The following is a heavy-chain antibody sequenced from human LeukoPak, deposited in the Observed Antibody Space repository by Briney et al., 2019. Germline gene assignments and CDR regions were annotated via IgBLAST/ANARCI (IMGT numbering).Heavy chain of an antibody. Sequence: PGGSQRLSCAASGFTFSSYWMSWVRQAPGKGLEWVASINRDGSEKYYVDSVRGRFTISRDDAKNSLYLQMNSLRAEDTAVYYCASRARGHSYGLLDYWGQGTLVTVSS. CDR1: GFTFSSYW. CDR2: INRDGSEK. V-gene: IGHV3-7*02. CDR3: ASRARGHSYGLLDY. J-gene: IGHJ4*02. D-gene: IGHD5-18*01.